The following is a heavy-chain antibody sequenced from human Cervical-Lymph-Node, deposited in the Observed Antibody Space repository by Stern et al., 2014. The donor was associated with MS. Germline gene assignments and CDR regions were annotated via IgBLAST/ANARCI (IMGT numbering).Heavy chain of an antibody. CDR1: GFSLTTSGVG. D-gene: IGHD6-13*01. CDR3: IHTSPRVPGIDY. Sequence: ESGPTLVKPTQTLTLKCIFSGFSLTTSGVGVGWIRQPPGNALEWLGFLYWDGDKRYSPSLKRRITITITKDTSKNQVVLTMTNMDPVDTATYYCIHTSPRVPGIDYWGQGTLVTVSS. V-gene: IGHV2-5*02. CDR2: LYWDGDK. J-gene: IGHJ4*02.